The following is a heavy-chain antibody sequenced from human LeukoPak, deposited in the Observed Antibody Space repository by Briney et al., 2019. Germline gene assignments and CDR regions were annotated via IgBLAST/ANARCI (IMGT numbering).Heavy chain of an antibody. Sequence: GASVKVSCKASGYTFTSYGISWVRQAPGQGLEWMGWISAYNGNTNYAQKLQGRVTITADESTSTAYMELSSLRSEDTAVYYCARGDCSSTSCYYFDYWGQGTLVTVSS. J-gene: IGHJ4*02. CDR2: ISAYNGNT. CDR1: GYTFTSYG. CDR3: ARGDCSSTSCYYFDY. V-gene: IGHV1-18*01. D-gene: IGHD2-2*01.